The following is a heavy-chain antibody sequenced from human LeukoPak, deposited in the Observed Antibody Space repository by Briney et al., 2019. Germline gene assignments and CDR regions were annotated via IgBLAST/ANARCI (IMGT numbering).Heavy chain of an antibody. V-gene: IGHV1-2*02. CDR3: ARAQLPRITGTKSFDY. D-gene: IGHD1-7*01. CDR2: INPNSGGT. J-gene: IGHJ4*02. CDR1: GYTFTVYY. Sequence: ASVKVSCKASGYTFTVYYMHWVRQAPGQGLEWMGWINPNSGGTNYAQKFQGRVTMTRDTSISTAYMELSRLRSDDTAVYYCARAQLPRITGTKSFDYWGQGTLVTVSS.